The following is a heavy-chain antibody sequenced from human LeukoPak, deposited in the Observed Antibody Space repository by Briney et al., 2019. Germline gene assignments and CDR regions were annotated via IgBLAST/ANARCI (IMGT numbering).Heavy chain of an antibody. CDR3: ATDLPSTRPPYYYRMGV. Sequence: GGSLRLSCAASGFTFSSYSMNWVRQAPGKGLEWVSSISSSSSYIYYADSVKGRFTISRDNAKNSLYLQMNSLRAEDTAVYYCATDLPSTRPPYYYRMGVWGQGTTVTVSS. CDR2: ISSSSSYI. V-gene: IGHV3-21*01. J-gene: IGHJ6*02. CDR1: GFTFSSYS. D-gene: IGHD6-6*01.